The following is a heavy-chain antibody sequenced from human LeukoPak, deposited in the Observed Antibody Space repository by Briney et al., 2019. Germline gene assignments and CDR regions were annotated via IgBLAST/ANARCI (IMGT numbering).Heavy chain of an antibody. D-gene: IGHD2-2*01. CDR3: AKDGCSSTSCYVYYYYYMDV. J-gene: IGHJ6*03. CDR2: ISGRTYST. V-gene: IGHV3-23*01. CDR1: GFTFNNYA. Sequence: GGSLRLSCAASGFTFNNYAMTWVRQAPGKGLEWVPSISGRTYSTYYADSVKGRFTISRDNSKNTLYLQINSLGAEDTAVYYCAKDGCSSTSCYVYYYYYMDVWGKGTTVTVSS.